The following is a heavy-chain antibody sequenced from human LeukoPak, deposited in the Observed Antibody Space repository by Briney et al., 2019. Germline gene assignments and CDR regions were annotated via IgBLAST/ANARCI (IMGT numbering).Heavy chain of an antibody. CDR2: IYDGGST. CDR1: GXTVRSNA. V-gene: IGHV3-66*01. J-gene: IGHJ1*01. CDR3: ARALKYDSDSANEYYEYFQH. Sequence: GGSLRLSWAASGXTVRSNAMSWVRQAPGKGLESVWVIYDGGSTYHTDSVKGRFSISRDNSKNTVHLQMNSLRAEDTAVYYCARALKYDSDSANEYYEYFQHWGQGTLVTVSS. D-gene: IGHD3-22*01.